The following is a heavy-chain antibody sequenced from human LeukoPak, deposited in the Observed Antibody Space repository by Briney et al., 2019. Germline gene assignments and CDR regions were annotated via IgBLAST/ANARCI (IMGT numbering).Heavy chain of an antibody. D-gene: IGHD4-23*01. CDR2: IYSSGST. CDR1: GGSINSYY. J-gene: IGHJ4*02. CDR3: ARGGKAAVVTM. V-gene: IGHV4-4*07. Sequence: SETLSLTCTVSGGSINSYYWSWIRQPAGKGLEWIGRIYSSGSTNYNPSLKSRVSMSVDTSKNQFSLKLTSVTAADTALYYCARGGKAAVVTMWGQGILVTVSS.